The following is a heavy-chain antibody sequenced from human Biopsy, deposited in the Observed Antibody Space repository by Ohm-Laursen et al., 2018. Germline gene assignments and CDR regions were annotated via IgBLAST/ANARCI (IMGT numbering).Heavy chain of an antibody. CDR3: AIDGNDFLTDYLKIDQ. J-gene: IGHJ4*02. CDR2: INPKSGGT. V-gene: IGHV1-2*02. CDR1: GYTFTGYY. Sequence: ASVKVSCKASGYTFTGYYFHWVRQAPGPGLEWMGWINPKSGGTHYLEKFRGRVTMTRDTSISTAYMEVSSLRSDDTAVYYCAIDGNDFLTDYLKIDQWGQGTLVTVSS. D-gene: IGHD3-9*01.